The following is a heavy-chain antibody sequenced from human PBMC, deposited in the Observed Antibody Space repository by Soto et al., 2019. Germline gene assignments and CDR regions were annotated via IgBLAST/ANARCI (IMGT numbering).Heavy chain of an antibody. CDR1: GFSFSNAW. J-gene: IGHJ5*02. D-gene: IGHD3-10*01. CDR2: IKSKTDGGTT. V-gene: IGHV3-15*07. Sequence: EVQLLESGGGLVRPGGSLRLSCAASGFSFSNAWLNWVRQTPGKGLEWVGRIKSKTDGGTTDYAAPVKGRFIISRDDSKNTLYLQMNSLKTEDTAVYYCADYYASGSMILDPWGPGTLVTVSS. CDR3: ADYYASGSMILDP.